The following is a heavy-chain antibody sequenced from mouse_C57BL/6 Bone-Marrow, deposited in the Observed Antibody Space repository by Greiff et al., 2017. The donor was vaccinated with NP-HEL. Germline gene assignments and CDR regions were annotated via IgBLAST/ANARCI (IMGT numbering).Heavy chain of an antibody. CDR2: ISSGGSYT. CDR3: ARHPYYAMDY. V-gene: IGHV5-6*01. J-gene: IGHJ4*01. Sequence: EVKLMESGGDLVKPGGSLKLSCAASGFTFSSYGMSWVRQTPDKRLEWVATISSGGSYTYYPDSVKGRFTISRDNATNTLYLQMSRLKSEDTAIYYCARHPYYAMDYWGKGTSVTVSS. CDR1: GFTFSSYG.